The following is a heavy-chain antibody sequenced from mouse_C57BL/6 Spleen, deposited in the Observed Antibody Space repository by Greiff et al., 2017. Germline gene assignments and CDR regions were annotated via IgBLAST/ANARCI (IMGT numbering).Heavy chain of an antibody. Sequence: EVQVVESGGGLVQPGGSLKLSCAASGFTFSDYYMYWVRQTPGKRLEWVAYISTGGGGTYYPDTVKGRFTISRDNAKNTLYLQMSRLKSEDTAMYYCAIQGDYGDYAMDDWGQGTSVTVSS. CDR2: ISTGGGGT. V-gene: IGHV5-12*01. J-gene: IGHJ4*01. CDR1: GFTFSDYY. CDR3: AIQGDYGDYAMDD. D-gene: IGHD1-1*02.